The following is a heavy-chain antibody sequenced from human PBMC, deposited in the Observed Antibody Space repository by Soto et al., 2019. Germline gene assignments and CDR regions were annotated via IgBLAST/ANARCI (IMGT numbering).Heavy chain of an antibody. CDR3: ARDEGSPPVRGISDY. Sequence: ASVKVSCKASGYTFTGYYMHWVRQAPGQGLEWMGWINPNSGGTNYAQKFQGRVTMTRDTSISTAYMELSRLRSDDTAVYYCARDEGSPPVRGISDYWGQGTLVTVSS. J-gene: IGHJ4*02. CDR2: INPNSGGT. D-gene: IGHD3-10*01. V-gene: IGHV1-2*02. CDR1: GYTFTGYY.